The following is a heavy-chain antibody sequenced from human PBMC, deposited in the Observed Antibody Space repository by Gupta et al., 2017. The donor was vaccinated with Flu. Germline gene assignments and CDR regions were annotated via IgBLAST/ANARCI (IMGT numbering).Heavy chain of an antibody. CDR2: ISSSSSTI. Sequence: EVQLVESGGGSVQPGGSLSLSCAASGFTFCCYSMNWFRQAPEKGLEWVSYISSSSSTIYYADSVKDRFTISRDNAKNSLYLQMNSLRDEDTAVYYCAREGQQLCYFDYWGQGTLVTGSS. D-gene: IGHD6-13*01. J-gene: IGHJ4*02. CDR1: GFTFCCYS. V-gene: IGHV3-48*02. CDR3: AREGQQLCYFDY.